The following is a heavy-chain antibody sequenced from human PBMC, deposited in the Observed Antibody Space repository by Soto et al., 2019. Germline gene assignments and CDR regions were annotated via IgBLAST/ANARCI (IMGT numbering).Heavy chain of an antibody. D-gene: IGHD4-17*01. CDR3: ARDLVNGDYGMDV. Sequence: PSETLSLTCSVSGASISGYFWSWIRQAPGKGLEWIGYLYYSGSTNYNPSLKSRVTISVDTSTNQFSLKLNSVTAADTAVYYCARDLVNGDYGMDVWGLGTTVNVSS. V-gene: IGHV4-59*12. J-gene: IGHJ6*02. CDR2: LYYSGST. CDR1: GASISGYF.